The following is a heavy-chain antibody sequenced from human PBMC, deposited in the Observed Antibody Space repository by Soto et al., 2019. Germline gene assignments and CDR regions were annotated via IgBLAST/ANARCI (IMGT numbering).Heavy chain of an antibody. CDR2: INHSGST. CDR1: GGSFSGYY. CDR3: ARGHKGPDRNYYYYYMDV. D-gene: IGHD2-2*01. Sequence: PSETLSLTCAVYGGSFSGYYWSWIRQPPGKGLEWIGEINHSGSTNYNPSLKSRVTISVDTSKNQFSLKLSSVTAADTAVYYCARGHKGPDRNYYYYYMDVWGKGTTVTVSS. V-gene: IGHV4-34*01. J-gene: IGHJ6*03.